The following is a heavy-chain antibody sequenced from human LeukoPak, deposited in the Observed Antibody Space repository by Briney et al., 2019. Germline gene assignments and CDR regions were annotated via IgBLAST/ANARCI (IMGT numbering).Heavy chain of an antibody. D-gene: IGHD6-19*01. CDR2: ISDSGVST. Sequence: GGSLRLSCAASGFTFSSYAMSWVRQAQGEGLEWVSTISDSGVSTYYADSVKGRFTISRDNSKNTLYMQMNSLRAEHTAVYYCAKDLSSSGFRIDYWGQGTLVTVSS. J-gene: IGHJ4*02. CDR3: AKDLSSSGFRIDY. V-gene: IGHV3-23*01. CDR1: GFTFSSYA.